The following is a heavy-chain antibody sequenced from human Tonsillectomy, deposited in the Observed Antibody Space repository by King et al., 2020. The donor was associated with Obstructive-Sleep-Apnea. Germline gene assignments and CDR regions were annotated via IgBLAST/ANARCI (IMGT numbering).Heavy chain of an antibody. V-gene: IGHV3-11*01. Sequence: VQLVESGGGLVKPGGSLRLSCAASGFTFSDYYMNWIRQSPGKGLEWLAFVSGTGHSLYYADSVRGRFTISRDNDKNSLSLHMNSLRAADTAIYYCTRGVFSDFWGRGTLVTVSS. CDR3: TRGVFSDF. CDR1: GFTFSDYY. J-gene: IGHJ4*02. CDR2: VSGTGHSL. D-gene: IGHD3-16*01.